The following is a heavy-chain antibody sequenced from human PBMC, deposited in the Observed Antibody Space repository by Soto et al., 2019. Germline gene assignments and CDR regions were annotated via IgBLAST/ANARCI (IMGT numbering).Heavy chain of an antibody. Sequence: ASVKVSCKASGYTFTGYYMHWVRQAPGQGLEWMGWINPNSGGTNYAQKFQGRVTMTRDTSISTAYMELSRLRSDDTAVYYCARKTVGYSSSWYWFDPWGQGPLVTVSS. CDR3: ARKTVGYSSSWYWFDP. D-gene: IGHD6-13*01. V-gene: IGHV1-2*02. J-gene: IGHJ5*02. CDR2: INPNSGGT. CDR1: GYTFTGYY.